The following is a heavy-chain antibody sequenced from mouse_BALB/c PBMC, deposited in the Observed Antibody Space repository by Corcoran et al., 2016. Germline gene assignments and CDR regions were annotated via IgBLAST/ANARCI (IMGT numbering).Heavy chain of an antibody. D-gene: IGHD2-4*01. CDR2: INPYNDGT. CDR1: GYTFAIYV. J-gene: IGHJ3*01. Sequence: EVHLQRFGPELVKPGASENMSCKASGYTFAIYVMHWVKQKPGQGLEWIGYINPYNDGTKYNEKFKGKATLTSDKSSSTAYMELSSLTSEDSAVYYCARSRDYDGFAYWGQGTLVTVSA. V-gene: IGHV1S136*01. CDR3: ARSRDYDGFAY.